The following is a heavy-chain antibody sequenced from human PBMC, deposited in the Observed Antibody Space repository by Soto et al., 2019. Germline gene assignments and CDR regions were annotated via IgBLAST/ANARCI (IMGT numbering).Heavy chain of an antibody. D-gene: IGHD6-13*01. CDR2: IIPIFGTA. J-gene: IGHJ6*02. Sequence: GASVKVSCKASGGTFSSYAISWLRQSPGQGLEWMGGIIPIFGTANYAQKFQGRVTITADKSTSTAYMELSSLRSEDTAVYYCARLGIAASYYYGMDVWGQGTTVTVSS. CDR3: ARLGIAASYYYGMDV. V-gene: IGHV1-69*06. CDR1: GGTFSSYA.